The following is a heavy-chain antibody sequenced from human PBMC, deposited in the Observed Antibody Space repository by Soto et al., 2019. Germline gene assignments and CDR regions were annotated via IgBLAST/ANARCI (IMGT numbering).Heavy chain of an antibody. J-gene: IGHJ4*02. V-gene: IGHV1-24*01. CDR1: GYTLTELS. D-gene: IGHD6-19*01. CDR3: ATDQYSSGWYYFDY. CDR2: FDPEDGET. Sequence: ASVKVSCKVSGYTLTELSMHWVRQAPGKGLEWMGGFDPEDGETIYAQKFQGRVTMTEDTSTDTAYMELSSLRSEDTAVYYCATDQYSSGWYYFDYWGQGTLVTVSS.